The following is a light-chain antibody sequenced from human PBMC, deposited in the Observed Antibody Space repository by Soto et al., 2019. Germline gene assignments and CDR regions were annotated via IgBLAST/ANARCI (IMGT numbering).Light chain of an antibody. CDR3: QQYGSSPPGLT. CDR1: QSVSSSY. Sequence: EIVLTQSPPTLSLSTGERATLSWRARQSVSSSYLAWYQQKPGQAPRLLIYGASSRATGIPDRFSGSGSGTDFTLTISRLEPEDFAVYYCQQYGSSPPGLTFGGGTKVDIK. V-gene: IGKV3-20*01. J-gene: IGKJ4*01. CDR2: GAS.